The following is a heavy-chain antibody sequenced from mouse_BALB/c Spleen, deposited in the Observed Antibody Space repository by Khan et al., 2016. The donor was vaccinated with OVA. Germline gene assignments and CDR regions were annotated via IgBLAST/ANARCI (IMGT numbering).Heavy chain of an antibody. CDR1: GFSLTTYG. V-gene: IGHV2-4-1*01. Sequence: VQLKQSGPGPVQPPQSLSITCTVPGFSLTTYGVHWVRQSPGKGLEWLGVIWSGGSTDYNAAFISRLSISKDNSKSQVFLKMNSLQADDTAMCYCATNSYRYDFAYWGQGTLVTVSA. D-gene: IGHD2-14*01. J-gene: IGHJ3*01. CDR3: ATNSYRYDFAY. CDR2: IWSGGST.